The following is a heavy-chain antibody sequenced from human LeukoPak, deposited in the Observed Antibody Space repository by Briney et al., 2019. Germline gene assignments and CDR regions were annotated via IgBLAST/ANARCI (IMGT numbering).Heavy chain of an antibody. Sequence: SETLSLTCAVYGGSFRGYYGSWIRQPPGKGLEWIGEINHSGSTNYNSSLKSRVTISVDTSKNQFSLKVSSVTAADTAVYYCAREKMRRYSYGYAHWGQGTLVTVSS. D-gene: IGHD5-18*01. CDR3: AREKMRRYSYGYAH. J-gene: IGHJ4*02. CDR1: GGSFRGYY. V-gene: IGHV4-34*01. CDR2: INHSGST.